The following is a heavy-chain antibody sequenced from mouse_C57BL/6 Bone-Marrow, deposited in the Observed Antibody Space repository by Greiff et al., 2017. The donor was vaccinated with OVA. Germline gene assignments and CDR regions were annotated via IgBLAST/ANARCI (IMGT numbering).Heavy chain of an antibody. CDR2: IWSGGST. J-gene: IGHJ3*01. CDR3: AREGRRRRPPWFAY. V-gene: IGHV2-2*01. CDR1: GFSLTSYG. Sequence: QVQLQQSGPGLVQPSQSLSITCTVSGFSLTSYGVHWVRQSPGKGLEWLGVIWSGGSTDYNAAFISRLSISKDNSKSQVFFKMNSLQADDTAIYYCAREGRRRRPPWFAYWGQGTLVTVSA. D-gene: IGHD2-12*01.